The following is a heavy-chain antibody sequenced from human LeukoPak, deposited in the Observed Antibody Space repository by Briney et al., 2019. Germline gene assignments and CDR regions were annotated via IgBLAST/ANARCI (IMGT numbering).Heavy chain of an antibody. D-gene: IGHD3-10*01. CDR2: IYDSGST. J-gene: IGHJ5*02. V-gene: IGHV4-39*01. Sequence: SETLSLACTVSGGSIRSSYYWGWIRQPPGKGLEWIGSIYDSGSTYYNPSLKSRVTISVDTSKNQFSLKLNSVTAADTAVYYCARHYGPWGQGTLVTVSS. CDR3: ARHYGP. CDR1: GGSIRSSYY.